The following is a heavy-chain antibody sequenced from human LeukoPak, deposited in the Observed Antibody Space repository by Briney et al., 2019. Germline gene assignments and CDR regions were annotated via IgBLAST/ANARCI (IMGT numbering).Heavy chain of an antibody. Sequence: SETLSLTCTVSGASISTSAYYWGWIRQPPGKGLDWIGNIYYSGSTYYNPSLKSRVTISVDSSKNQFSLKLSSVTAADTAVYYCARHPYVPAAIPYDYYYYMDVWGKGTTVTISS. D-gene: IGHD2-2*01. CDR2: IYYSGST. J-gene: IGHJ6*03. CDR1: GASISTSAYY. V-gene: IGHV4-39*01. CDR3: ARHPYVPAAIPYDYYYYMDV.